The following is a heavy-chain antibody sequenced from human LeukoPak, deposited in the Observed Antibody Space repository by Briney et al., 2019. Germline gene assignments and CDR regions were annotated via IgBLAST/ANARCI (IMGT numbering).Heavy chain of an antibody. CDR1: GFNFIDYS. V-gene: IGHV3-48*01. CDR2: IGISSGNT. J-gene: IGHJ4*01. CDR3: ARDHRYAFDN. D-gene: IGHD5-12*01. Sequence: GSLRLSCAASGFNFIDYSMNWVRQAPGKGLEWISYIGISSGNTKYADSVKGRFTISRDKARNSLYLQMNSLRVEDTAVYYCARDHRYAFDNWGHVTLVTVSS.